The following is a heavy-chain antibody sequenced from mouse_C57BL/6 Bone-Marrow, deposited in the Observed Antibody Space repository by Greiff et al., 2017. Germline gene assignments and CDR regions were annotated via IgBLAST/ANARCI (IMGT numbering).Heavy chain of an antibody. J-gene: IGHJ3*01. D-gene: IGHD2-2*01. CDR3: VGEGGYGWSAY. V-gene: IGHV10-3*01. Sequence: EVKLMESGGGLVQPKGSLKLSCAASGFTFNTYAMHWVRQAPGKGLEWVARIRSKSSNSATYYADSVKDRFTISRDDSQSKLYLQMNNRKTEDTAMYYCVGEGGYGWSAYWGQGTLVTVSA. CDR2: IRSKSSNSAT. CDR1: GFTFNTYA.